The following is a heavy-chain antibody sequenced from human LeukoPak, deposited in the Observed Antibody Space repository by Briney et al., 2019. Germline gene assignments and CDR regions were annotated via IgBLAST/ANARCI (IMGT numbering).Heavy chain of an antibody. D-gene: IGHD3-10*01. CDR1: GFTFSSYA. J-gene: IGHJ4*02. Sequence: GGSLRLSCAASGFTFSSYAMSWVRQAPARGLEWVSSLRGDGSTFYADSVKGRFTISSDNSKNTLYLQMNSLRAEDTAVYYCAKDTGDYFDYWGQGTLVTVSS. CDR2: LRGDGST. V-gene: IGHV3-23*01. CDR3: AKDTGDYFDY.